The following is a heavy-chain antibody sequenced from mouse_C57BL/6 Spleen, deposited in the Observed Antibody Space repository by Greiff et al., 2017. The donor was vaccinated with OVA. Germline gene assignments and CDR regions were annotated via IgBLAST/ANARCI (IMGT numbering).Heavy chain of an antibody. CDR3: ARKTHYYGSSPGYFDV. Sequence: QVQLKESGPGLVQPSQSLSITCTVSGFSLTSSGVHWVRQSPGRGLEWLGMIWSGGSTDYNAALISRLSISKDNSKSQVFFKMNSLQADDTAIYYCARKTHYYGSSPGYFDVWGTGTTVTVSS. J-gene: IGHJ1*03. CDR1: GFSLTSSG. V-gene: IGHV2-2*01. D-gene: IGHD1-1*01. CDR2: IWSGGST.